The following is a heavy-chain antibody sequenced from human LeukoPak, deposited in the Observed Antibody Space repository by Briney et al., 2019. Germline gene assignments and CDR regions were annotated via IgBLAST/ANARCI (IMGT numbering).Heavy chain of an antibody. D-gene: IGHD2-15*01. CDR3: ASGLYCRGGSCYSGFSYYGMDV. CDR1: GYTFTSYD. J-gene: IGHJ6*02. Sequence: ASVKVSCKASGYTFTSYDINWVRQATGQGLEWVGCISAYNGNTNYAQKLQGRVTMTTDTSTSTAYMELRRLRSDDTAVYYCASGLYCRGGSCYSGFSYYGMDVWGQGTTVTVSS. CDR2: ISAYNGNT. V-gene: IGHV1-18*01.